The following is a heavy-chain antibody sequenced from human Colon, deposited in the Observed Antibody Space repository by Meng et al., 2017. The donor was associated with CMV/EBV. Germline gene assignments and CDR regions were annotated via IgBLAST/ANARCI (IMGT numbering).Heavy chain of an antibody. Sequence: GALRLSCAASGFTFNSYAMSWVRQVPGKGLEWVASIGSSGGSIYYADSVKGRFTISRDNTGNSVFLQLSSLRGDDTAVYYCARNVDPYWGQGTLVTVSS. D-gene: IGHD3-16*01. CDR1: GFTFNSYA. CDR3: ARNVDPY. CDR2: IGSSGGSI. V-gene: IGHV3-21*01. J-gene: IGHJ4*02.